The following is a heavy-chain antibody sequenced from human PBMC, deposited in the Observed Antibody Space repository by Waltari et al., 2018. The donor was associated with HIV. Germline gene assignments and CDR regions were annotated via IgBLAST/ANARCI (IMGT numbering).Heavy chain of an antibody. V-gene: IGHV3-49*03. J-gene: IGHJ4*02. Sequence: EVQLGESGGGLVQPGRSVKLSCATSGFSFGAYALSWFRQAPGKGLEWVGFIRSKAYGGTTQYAASVKGRFTISRDDSKSIAYLQMNSLKTEDTALYYCTRGTFTVTYYFDYWGRGTLVTVSS. D-gene: IGHD4-17*01. CDR2: IRSKAYGGTT. CDR3: TRGTFTVTYYFDY. CDR1: GFSFGAYA.